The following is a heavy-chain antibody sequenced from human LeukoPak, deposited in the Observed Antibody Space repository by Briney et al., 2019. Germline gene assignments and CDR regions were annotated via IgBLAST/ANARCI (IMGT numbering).Heavy chain of an antibody. CDR3: ARVRVAALFFFDY. J-gene: IGHJ4*02. Sequence: GGSLRLSCAASGFTFSDYYMSWIRQAPGKGLEWVSYISSSSSYTNYADSVKGRFTISRDNAKNSLYLQMNSLRAEDTAVYYCARVRVAALFFFDYWGQGTLVTVSS. D-gene: IGHD6-19*01. V-gene: IGHV3-11*06. CDR1: GFTFSDYY. CDR2: ISSSSSYT.